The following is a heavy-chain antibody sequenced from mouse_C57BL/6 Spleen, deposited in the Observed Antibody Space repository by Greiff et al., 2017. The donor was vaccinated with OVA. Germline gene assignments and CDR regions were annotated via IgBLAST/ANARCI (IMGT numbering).Heavy chain of an antibody. CDR3: TRWRNDGYPNFDY. J-gene: IGHJ2*01. CDR2: IDPETGGT. V-gene: IGHV1-15*01. Sequence: VQLQQSGAELVRPGASVTLSCKASGYTFTDYEMHWVKQTPVHGLEWIGAIDPETGGTAYNQKFKGKAILTADKSSSTAYMELRSLTSEDSAVYYCTRWRNDGYPNFDYWGQGTTLTVSS. CDR1: GYTFTDYE. D-gene: IGHD2-3*01.